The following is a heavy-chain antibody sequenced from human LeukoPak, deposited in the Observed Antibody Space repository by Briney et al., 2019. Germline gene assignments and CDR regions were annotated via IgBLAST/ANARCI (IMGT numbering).Heavy chain of an antibody. V-gene: IGHV4-34*01. CDR2: VNHSGST. J-gene: IGHJ6*02. CDR3: ARGGVNNYYNGMDV. Sequence: KPSETLSLPCAVYGGSFSGYFWSWIRQSPRKGLEWIGEVNHSGSTNYNPSLKSRLTISVDTSKNQFSLQLTSVTAADTAVYFCARGGVNNYYNGMDVWGQGTTVTV. CDR1: GGSFSGYF.